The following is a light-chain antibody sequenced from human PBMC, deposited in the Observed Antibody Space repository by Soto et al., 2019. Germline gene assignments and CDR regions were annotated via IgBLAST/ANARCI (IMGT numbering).Light chain of an antibody. Sequence: IVLTQSPATLSLTPGERASLSCRASQGVISYLAWCQQKPGQAPRLPXYDASNRATGIPARCSGSGSGTDFTLTIISLEPEDYAVYYCQQRSNWPPITFGQGTRLEIK. CDR2: DAS. J-gene: IGKJ5*01. CDR1: QGVISY. CDR3: QQRSNWPPIT. V-gene: IGKV3-11*01.